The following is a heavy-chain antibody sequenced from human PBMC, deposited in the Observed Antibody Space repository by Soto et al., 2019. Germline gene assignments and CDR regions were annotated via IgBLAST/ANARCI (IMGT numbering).Heavy chain of an antibody. CDR1: GGSISSNDFY. J-gene: IGHJ5*02. D-gene: IGHD6-6*01. Sequence: SETLSLTCIVSGGSISSNDFYWSWIRQHPGKGLEWIGYIYYSGNTYYNPSLKSRVTISVDTSKNQFSLKLSSVTAADTAVYYCARERPDGARLDPWGQGTLVTVSS. V-gene: IGHV4-30-4*08. CDR2: IYYSGNT. CDR3: ARERPDGARLDP.